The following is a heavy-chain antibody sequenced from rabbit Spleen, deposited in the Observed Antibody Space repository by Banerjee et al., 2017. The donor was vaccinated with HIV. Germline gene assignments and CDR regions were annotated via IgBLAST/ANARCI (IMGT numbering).Heavy chain of an antibody. CDR2: MLTGGSGST. J-gene: IGHJ4*01. CDR3: ARMAGPSAYLWPYYFNL. CDR1: GFSFSGSYW. Sequence: QEQLEESGGDLVKPGASLTLTCAASGFSFSGSYWICWVRQAPGKGLEWIACMLTGGSGSTYYASWAKGRFTISKTSSTTVTLQMTSLTVADTATYFCARMAGPSAYLWPYYFNLWGPGPLVTVS. D-gene: IGHD1-1*01. V-gene: IGHV1S45*01.